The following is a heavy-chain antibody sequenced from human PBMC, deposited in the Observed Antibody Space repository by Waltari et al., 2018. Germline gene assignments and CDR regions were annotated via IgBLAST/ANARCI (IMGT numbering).Heavy chain of an antibody. CDR3: ARDEYSFGY. Sequence: QVQLVESGGGLVKPGGSLRLSCAASGFTFSDYYMSWLLQAPGKGLEWVSYISNSTPIDYADSVKGRFTMSRDNAKNSLHLQMNSLRAEDTAVYYCARDEYSFGYWGQGTLVTVSS. J-gene: IGHJ4*02. V-gene: IGHV3-11*01. CDR2: ISNSTPI. D-gene: IGHD5-18*01. CDR1: GFTFSDYY.